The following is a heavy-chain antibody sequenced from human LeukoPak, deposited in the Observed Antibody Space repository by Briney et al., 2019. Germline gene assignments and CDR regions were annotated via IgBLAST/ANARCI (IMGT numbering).Heavy chain of an antibody. D-gene: IGHD3-22*01. V-gene: IGHV3-64*01. CDR1: GFTFSSYA. Sequence: PGGSLRLSCAASGFTFSSYAMHWVRQAPGKGLEYVSAISSNGGSTYYANSVKGRFTISRDNSKSTLYLQMGSLRAEDMAVYYCARVADSSGYYSSDYWGQGTLVTVSS. CDR2: ISSNGGST. CDR3: ARVADSSGYYSSDY. J-gene: IGHJ4*02.